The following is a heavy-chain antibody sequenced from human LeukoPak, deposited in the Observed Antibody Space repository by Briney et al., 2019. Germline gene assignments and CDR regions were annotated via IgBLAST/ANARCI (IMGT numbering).Heavy chain of an antibody. V-gene: IGHV4-34*01. CDR3: ARTLFGYDFGRRFAFDI. CDR2: INHSGST. J-gene: IGHJ3*02. Sequence: SETLSLTCAVYGGSFSGYYWSWIRQPPGKGLEWIGEINHSGSTNYNPSLKSRVTVSVDTSKNQFSLELRSVTAADTAVYYCARTLFGYDFGRRFAFDIWGQGTMVTVSS. CDR1: GGSFSGYY. D-gene: IGHD3-3*01.